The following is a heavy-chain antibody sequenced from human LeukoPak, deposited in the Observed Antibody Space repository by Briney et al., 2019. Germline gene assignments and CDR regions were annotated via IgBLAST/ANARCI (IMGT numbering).Heavy chain of an antibody. D-gene: IGHD2-2*01. CDR1: GFTFSRYA. Sequence: GGSLRLSCAASGFTFSRYAMHWVRQAPGKGLEWVAVISYDGSNKYYADSVKGRFTISRDNSKNTLYLQMNSLRAEDTAVYYCARDRSSNEYYFDYWGQGTLVTVSS. V-gene: IGHV3-30-3*01. CDR2: ISYDGSNK. CDR3: ARDRSSNEYYFDY. J-gene: IGHJ4*02.